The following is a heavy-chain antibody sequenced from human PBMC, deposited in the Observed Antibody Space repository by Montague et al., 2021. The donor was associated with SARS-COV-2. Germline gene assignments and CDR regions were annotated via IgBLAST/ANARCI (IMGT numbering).Heavy chain of an antibody. V-gene: IGHV4-59*02. D-gene: IGHD1-14*01. CDR1: GVSVKNYY. Sequence: SETLSLTCTVSGVSVKNYYWSWIRQPPGKGLEWIGYVHYSGKIKSNSSLQNPISISLDASKNQFYLSLTSVTSADAAVYYCARHHISTMYGYSWFDPWGRGTLVTVSS. J-gene: IGHJ5*02. CDR2: VHYSGKI. CDR3: ARHHISTMYGYSWFDP.